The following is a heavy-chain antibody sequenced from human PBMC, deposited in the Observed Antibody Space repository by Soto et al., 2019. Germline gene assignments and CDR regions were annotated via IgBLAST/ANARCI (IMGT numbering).Heavy chain of an antibody. CDR3: ARGSLRSGWGSYYFYGMDV. V-gene: IGHV3-30-3*01. Sequence: GGSLRLSCAASGFTFSSYAMHWVRQAPGKGLEWVAVISYDGSNKYYADSVKGRFTISRDNSKNTLYLQMNSLRAEDTAVYYCARGSLRSGWGSYYFYGMDVWGQGTTVTVS. CDR2: ISYDGSNK. CDR1: GFTFSSYA. D-gene: IGHD6-19*01. J-gene: IGHJ6*01.